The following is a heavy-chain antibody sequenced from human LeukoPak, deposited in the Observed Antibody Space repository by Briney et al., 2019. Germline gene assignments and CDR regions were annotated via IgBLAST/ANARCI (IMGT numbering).Heavy chain of an antibody. CDR1: GFTFSRYG. CDR3: AKDNNGWAFDI. D-gene: IGHD6-19*01. CDR2: IPYDGSNK. V-gene: IGHV3-30*02. Sequence: GGSLRLSCAASGFTFSRYGMDWVRQAPGKGLEWVAFIPYDGSNKYYADSVKGRFTISRDNSKNTLYLQMNSLRAEDTALYYCAKDNNGWAFDIWGQGTMVTVSS. J-gene: IGHJ3*02.